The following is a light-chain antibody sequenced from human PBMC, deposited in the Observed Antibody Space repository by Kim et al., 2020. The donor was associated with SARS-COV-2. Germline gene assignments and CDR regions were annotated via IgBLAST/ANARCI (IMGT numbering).Light chain of an antibody. Sequence: SYELTQPPSVSVAPGKTARITCGGNNIGSKSVHWHQQKPGQAPVLVIYYDSDRHSGIPERFSGSNSGNTATLTISRVEAGDEADYYCQVWDRSSEHRVFG. CDR1: NIGSKS. V-gene: IGLV3-21*04. CDR3: QVWDRSSEHRV. J-gene: IGLJ3*02. CDR2: YDS.